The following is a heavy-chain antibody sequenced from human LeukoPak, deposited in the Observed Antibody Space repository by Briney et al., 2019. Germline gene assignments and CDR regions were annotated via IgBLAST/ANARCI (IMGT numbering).Heavy chain of an antibody. CDR1: GGSISSGGYY. CDR2: IYYSGST. V-gene: IGHV4-31*03. Sequence: SETLSLTCTVSGGSISSGGYYWSWIRQHPGKGLEWIGYIYYSGSTYYNPSLKSRVTISVDTSKNQFSLKLSSVTAADTAVYYCARAPENFYDSSGYLMWYFDLWGRGTLVTVPS. CDR3: ARAPENFYDSSGYLMWYFDL. J-gene: IGHJ2*01. D-gene: IGHD3-22*01.